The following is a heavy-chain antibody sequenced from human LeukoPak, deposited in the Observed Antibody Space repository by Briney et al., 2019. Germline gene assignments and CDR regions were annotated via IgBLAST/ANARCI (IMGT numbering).Heavy chain of an antibody. Sequence: GGSLRLSCAASGFTFDSYGMNWVRQAPGKGLEWVSGISGSGVYTYYADSVKGRFTISRDNSKNTLYLQMNSLRAEDTAVYYCARASIAVAGTTDAFDIWGQGTMVTVSS. J-gene: IGHJ3*02. CDR1: GFTFDSYG. V-gene: IGHV3-23*01. CDR2: ISGSGVYT. CDR3: ARASIAVAGTTDAFDI. D-gene: IGHD6-19*01.